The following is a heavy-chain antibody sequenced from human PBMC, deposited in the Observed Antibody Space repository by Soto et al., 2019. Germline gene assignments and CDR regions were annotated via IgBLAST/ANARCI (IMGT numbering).Heavy chain of an antibody. J-gene: IGHJ4*02. CDR1: GCSISSYY. CDR2: IYYSGST. CDR3: ARGEYSSSSSYDY. D-gene: IGHD6-6*01. Sequence: PSETLSLTCTVSGCSISSYYWSWIRQPPGKGLEWIGYIYYSGSTNYNPSLKSRVTISVDTSKNQFSLKLSSVTAADTAVYYCARGEYSSSSSYDYWGQGTLVTVSS. V-gene: IGHV4-59*01.